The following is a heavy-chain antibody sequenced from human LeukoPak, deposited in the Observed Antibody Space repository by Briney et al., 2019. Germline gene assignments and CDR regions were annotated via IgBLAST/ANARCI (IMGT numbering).Heavy chain of an antibody. J-gene: IGHJ6*03. CDR3: ARRGYPYYYYMDV. CDR2: LSWNGGDT. D-gene: IGHD3-16*02. Sequence: GGSQRLSCAASGFTFNQYGMSWVRQAPGKGLEWVSSLSWNGGDTRYADSVKDRFTISRDNAKKSLYLQMDSLRAEDTALYYCARRGYPYYYYMDVWGTGTTVTVSS. V-gene: IGHV3-20*04. CDR1: GFTFNQYG.